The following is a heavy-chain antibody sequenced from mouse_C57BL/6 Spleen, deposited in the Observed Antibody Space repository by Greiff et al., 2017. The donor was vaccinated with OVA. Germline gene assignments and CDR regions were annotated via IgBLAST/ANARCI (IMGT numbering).Heavy chain of an antibody. V-gene: IGHV1-69*01. CDR3: ARTEYGNAMDY. CDR2: IDPSDSYT. D-gene: IGHD2-1*01. Sequence: VQLQQPGAELVMPGASVKLSCKASGYTFTSYWMHWVKQRPGQGLEWIGEIDPSDSYTNYNQKFKGKSTLTVDKSSSTAYMQLSSLTSEDSAVYYCARTEYGNAMDYWGQGTSVTVSS. J-gene: IGHJ4*01. CDR1: GYTFTSYW.